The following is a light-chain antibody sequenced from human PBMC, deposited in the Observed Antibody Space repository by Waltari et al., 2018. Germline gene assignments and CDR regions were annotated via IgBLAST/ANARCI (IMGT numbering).Light chain of an antibody. CDR3: QQYDISPLT. CDR1: QTVRTTY. J-gene: IGKJ4*01. Sequence: EIVLTQSPGTLSLSPGERATLSCRASQTVRTTYLACYQQKPSQAPTLLNYGASSRATGIPDRFSGSGSGTDFALTISSLEPEDFAVYYCQQYDISPLTFGGGTKVEIK. V-gene: IGKV3-20*01. CDR2: GAS.